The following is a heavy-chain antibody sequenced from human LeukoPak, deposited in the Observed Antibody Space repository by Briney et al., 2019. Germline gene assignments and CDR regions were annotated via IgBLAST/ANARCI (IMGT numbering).Heavy chain of an antibody. V-gene: IGHV3-23*01. Sequence: AGGSLRLSCAASGFTFSTFAMIWVRQPPGKGLEWVSSIFPSGGEIHYADSVRGRFTISRDNSKSTLSLQMNSLRAEDTAIYYCAKPLYQLLSYNAFDYWGQGTLVTVSS. CDR2: IFPSGGEI. J-gene: IGHJ4*02. D-gene: IGHD2-2*01. CDR1: GFTFSTFA. CDR3: AKPLYQLLSYNAFDY.